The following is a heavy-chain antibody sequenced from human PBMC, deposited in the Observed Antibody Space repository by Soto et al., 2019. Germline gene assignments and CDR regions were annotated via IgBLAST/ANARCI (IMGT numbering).Heavy chain of an antibody. CDR2: IYHNGSP. J-gene: IGHJ6*02. Sequence: SETLCLTCAVSGGSISSTNWWRGVRQSPGKGLGGIGEIYHNGSPDYSPSLKSRVTISGDKSKNHVFLKLTSVPAADTAMYFCGRWLGTSYGMDVWGQGTAVTVSS. CDR1: GGSISSTNW. V-gene: IGHV4-4*02. CDR3: GRWLGTSYGMDV. D-gene: IGHD3-10*01.